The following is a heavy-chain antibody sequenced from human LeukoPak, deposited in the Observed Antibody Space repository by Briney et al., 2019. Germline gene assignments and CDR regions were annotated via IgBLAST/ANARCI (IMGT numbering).Heavy chain of an antibody. V-gene: IGHV3-15*01. J-gene: IGHJ4*02. D-gene: IGHD2-21*02. Sequence: GGSLRLSCAASGFTFSGYAMGWVRQAPGKGLEWVGRIKSKTDGGTTDYAAPVKGRFTISRDDSKNTLYLQMNSLKTEDTAVYYCTTTVVVTAIRDYWGQGTLVTVSS. CDR3: TTTVVVTAIRDY. CDR1: GFTFSGYA. CDR2: IKSKTDGGTT.